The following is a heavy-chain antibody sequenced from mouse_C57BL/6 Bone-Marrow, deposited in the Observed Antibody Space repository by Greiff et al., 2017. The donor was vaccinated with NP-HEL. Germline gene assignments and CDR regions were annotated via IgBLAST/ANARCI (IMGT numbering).Heavy chain of an antibody. CDR2: INPYNGDT. Sequence: EVHLVESGPELVKPGDSVKISCKASGYSFTGYFMNWVMQSHGKSLEWIGRINPYNGDTFYNQKFKGKATLTVDKSSSTAHMELRSLTSEDSAVYYCARWDWAWFAYWGQGTLVTVSA. V-gene: IGHV1-20*01. CDR1: GYSFTGYF. D-gene: IGHD4-1*01. CDR3: ARWDWAWFAY. J-gene: IGHJ3*01.